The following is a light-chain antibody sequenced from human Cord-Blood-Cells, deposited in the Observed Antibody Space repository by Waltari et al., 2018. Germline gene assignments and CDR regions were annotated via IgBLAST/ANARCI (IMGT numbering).Light chain of an antibody. CDR1: DLEDAS. J-gene: IGLJ2*01. CDR2: QDS. V-gene: IGLV3-1*01. Sequence: YELTQPRSSSASRRQTPSSTCSSDDLEDASASWYQQKPGQTPVLVIYQDSKRPSVIPDRFSGSNSGTSASLTISGLQAMDEADYYCPAWDSSLAVVFGGGTKLTIL. CDR3: PAWDSSLAVV.